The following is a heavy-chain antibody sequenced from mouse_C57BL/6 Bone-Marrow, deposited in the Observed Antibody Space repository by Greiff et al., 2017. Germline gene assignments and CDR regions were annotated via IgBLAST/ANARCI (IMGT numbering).Heavy chain of an antibody. CDR2: IYPGGGYT. V-gene: IGHV1-63*01. CDR1: GYTFTNYW. D-gene: IGHD2-1*01. CDR3: ARGNYVFYAMDY. J-gene: IGHJ4*01. Sequence: VMLVESGAELVRPGTSVKMSCKASGYTFTNYWIGWAKQRPGHGLEWIGDIYPGGGYTNYNEKFKGKATLTADKSSSTAYMQFSSLTSEDSAIYYCARGNYVFYAMDYWGQGTSVTVSS.